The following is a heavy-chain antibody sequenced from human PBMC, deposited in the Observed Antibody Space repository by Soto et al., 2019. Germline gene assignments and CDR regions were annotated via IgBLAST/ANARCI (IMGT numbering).Heavy chain of an antibody. D-gene: IGHD3-16*02. V-gene: IGHV3-11*01. CDR2: ISSSGSTI. CDR1: GFSFSDYY. J-gene: IGHJ4*02. Sequence: GGSLGLSCAASGFSFSDYYMRWIRQAPGKGLEWVSYISSSGSTIYYADSVKGRFTISRDNAKNSLYLQMNSLRAEDTAVHYYARGPYDYVWGSDPPHFDYWGQGTLVTVSS. CDR3: ARGPYDYVWGSDPPHFDY.